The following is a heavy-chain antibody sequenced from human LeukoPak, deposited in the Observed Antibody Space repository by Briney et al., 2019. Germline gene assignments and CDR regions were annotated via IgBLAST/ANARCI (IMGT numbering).Heavy chain of an antibody. V-gene: IGHV3-23*01. CDR1: GFTFSSYA. CDR3: AKDQYYYGSGNQIDY. D-gene: IGHD3-10*01. Sequence: GGSLRLSCAVSGFTFSSYAMGWVRQVPGKGLEWVSSISGSGGSTYYADSVKGRFTVSKDNLKNTLYLQMNSLRAEDSAVYYCAKDQYYYGSGNQIDYWGHGTLVTVSS. J-gene: IGHJ4*01. CDR2: ISGSGGST.